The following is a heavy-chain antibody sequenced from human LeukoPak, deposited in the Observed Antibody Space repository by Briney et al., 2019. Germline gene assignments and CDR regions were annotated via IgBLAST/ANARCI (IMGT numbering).Heavy chain of an antibody. J-gene: IGHJ3*01. Sequence: SETLSLTCTVSGGSISSPAYYWGWIRQPPGKGLECIGDIYYSGTTYYNSSLKSRVTISVDTSKNQFSLKLSSVTAADTAVYYCARDYGGNVNGAFDVWGQGTLVTVSS. CDR3: ARDYGGNVNGAFDV. D-gene: IGHD4-23*01. CDR2: IYYSGTT. V-gene: IGHV4-39*02. CDR1: GGSISSPAYY.